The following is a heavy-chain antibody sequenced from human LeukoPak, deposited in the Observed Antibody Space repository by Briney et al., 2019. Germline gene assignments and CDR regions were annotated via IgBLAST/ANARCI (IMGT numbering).Heavy chain of an antibody. D-gene: IGHD3-10*01. CDR1: GFTFSDYY. Sequence: PGGSLRLSCAASGFTFSDYYMSWIRQAPGKGLEWVSYISSSGSTIYYADSVKGRFTISRDNAKNLLYLQMNSLRAEDTAVYYCASGNYYGSGSYYGVGAYFDYWGQGTLVTVSS. CDR3: ASGNYYGSGSYYGVGAYFDY. V-gene: IGHV3-11*01. J-gene: IGHJ4*02. CDR2: ISSSGSTI.